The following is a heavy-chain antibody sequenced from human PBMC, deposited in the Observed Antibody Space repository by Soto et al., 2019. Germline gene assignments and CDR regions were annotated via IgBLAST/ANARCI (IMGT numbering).Heavy chain of an antibody. J-gene: IGHJ6*02. V-gene: IGHV4-39*01. CDR2: IYYSGST. CDR1: AGSISSSSYY. CDR3: ARHGAYDFWSGYYTGYYYYGMDV. Sequence: PSETLSLTCTVYAGSISSSSYYWGWIRQPPGKGLEWIGRIYYSGSTYYNPSLKSRVTISVDTSKNQFSLKLSSVTAADTAVYYGARHGAYDFWSGYYTGYYYYGMDVWGQGTTVTVSS. D-gene: IGHD3-3*01.